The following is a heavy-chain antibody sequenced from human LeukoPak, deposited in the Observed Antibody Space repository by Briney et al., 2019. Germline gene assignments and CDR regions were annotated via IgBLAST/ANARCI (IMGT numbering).Heavy chain of an antibody. V-gene: IGHV3-7*05. D-gene: IGHD1-14*01. CDR2: IKGDGSEK. Sequence: GGSLRLSCAASGFTFSSHWMTWVRQAPGKGLEWVANIKGDGSEKYYVDSVKGRFTISRDNAKNSLYLQMNSLRADDTAVYFCARARIDYWGQGTLVTVSS. CDR1: GFTFSSHW. J-gene: IGHJ4*02. CDR3: ARARIDY.